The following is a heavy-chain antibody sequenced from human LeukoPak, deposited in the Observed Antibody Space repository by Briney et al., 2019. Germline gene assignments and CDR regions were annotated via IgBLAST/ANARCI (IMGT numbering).Heavy chain of an antibody. CDR2: INPNSGGT. Sequence: ASVKVSCKASGYTFTGYYMHWVRQAPGQGLEWMGWINPNSGGTNYEQKFQGRVTMTRDTSISTAYMELNRLRSDDTAVYYCARDRETGSYYGIDYWGQGTLVTVSS. D-gene: IGHD1-26*01. CDR1: GYTFTGYY. J-gene: IGHJ4*02. CDR3: ARDRETGSYYGIDY. V-gene: IGHV1-2*02.